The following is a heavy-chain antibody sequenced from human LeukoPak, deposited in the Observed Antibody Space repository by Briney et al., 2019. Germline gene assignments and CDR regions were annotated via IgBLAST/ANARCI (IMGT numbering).Heavy chain of an antibody. V-gene: IGHV4-59*01. D-gene: IGHD3-10*01. J-gene: IGHJ4*02. CDR2: IFNIGST. Sequence: PSETLSLTCTVSGDSISSYYWSWIRQPPGKGLEWIGYIFNIGSTNYNPSLKSRVTMSVNTSKNQFSLKLSSVTAADTAVYYCARGLYYDGSGTYYNEIEYYFDYWGPGTLVTVSS. CDR3: ARGLYYDGSGTYYNEIEYYFDY. CDR1: GDSISSYY.